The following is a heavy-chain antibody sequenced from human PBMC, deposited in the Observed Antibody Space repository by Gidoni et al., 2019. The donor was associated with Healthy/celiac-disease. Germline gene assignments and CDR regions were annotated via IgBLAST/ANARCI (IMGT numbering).Heavy chain of an antibody. CDR1: GGPFSSYT. Sequence: QVQLVQSGAEVKKPGSSVKVSCKASGGPFSSYTISWVRQATGQGLEWMGRIIPILGIANYAQKFQGRVTITAYKSTSTAYMELSSLRSEDTAVYYCARGSPYGDKLDYWGQGTLVTVSS. D-gene: IGHD4-17*01. CDR3: ARGSPYGDKLDY. CDR2: IIPILGIA. J-gene: IGHJ4*02. V-gene: IGHV1-69*02.